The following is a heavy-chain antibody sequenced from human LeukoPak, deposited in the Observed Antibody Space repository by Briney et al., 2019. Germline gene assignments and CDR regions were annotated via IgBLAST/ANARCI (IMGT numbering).Heavy chain of an antibody. V-gene: IGHV3-23*01. Sequence: PGGSLRLSCAASGYTFNGYGMHWVRQAPGKGLEWVSAISGSGGSTYYADSVKGRFTISRDNSKNTLYLQMNSLRAEDTAVYYCAKESEYYGSGSYYKRGEFDYWGQGTLVTVSS. CDR3: AKESEYYGSGSYYKRGEFDY. D-gene: IGHD3-10*01. CDR2: ISGSGGST. J-gene: IGHJ4*02. CDR1: GYTFNGYG.